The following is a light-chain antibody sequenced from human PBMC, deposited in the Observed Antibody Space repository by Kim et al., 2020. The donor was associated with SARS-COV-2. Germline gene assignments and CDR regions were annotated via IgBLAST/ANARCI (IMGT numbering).Light chain of an antibody. J-gene: IGLJ2*01. CDR3: SSYTRSSTLYVL. CDR1: SSDDGDQKY. V-gene: IGLV2-14*03. CDR2: AVN. Sequence: ITISSAGSSSDDGDQKYVSWYQQHPGKAPKPSIYAVNNRPSGVSTRFSGSKSGNTAYLTISGLQAEDEADYYCSSYTRSSTLYVLFGGGTQLTVL.